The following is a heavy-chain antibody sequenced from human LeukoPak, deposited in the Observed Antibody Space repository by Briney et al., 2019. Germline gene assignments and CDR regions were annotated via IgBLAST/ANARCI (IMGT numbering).Heavy chain of an antibody. CDR3: TRGPDDYGDYGGENWFDP. J-gene: IGHJ5*02. CDR2: IYNSGST. D-gene: IGHD4-17*01. Sequence: KSSETLSLTCTVSGGSISSYYWSWIRQPPGKGLEWIGYIYNSGSTNYNPSLKSRVTISVHTSKNQFSLELSSVTAADTAVYYCTRGPDDYGDYGGENWFDPWGQGTLVTVPS. CDR1: GGSISSYY. V-gene: IGHV4-59*01.